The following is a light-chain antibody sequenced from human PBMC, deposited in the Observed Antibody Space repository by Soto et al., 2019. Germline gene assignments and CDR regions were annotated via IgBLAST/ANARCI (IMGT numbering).Light chain of an antibody. CDR3: QQYNNWPPT. CDR1: QSVTSSY. J-gene: IGKJ3*01. V-gene: IGKV3-15*01. Sequence: EIVLTQSPGTLSLSPGERATRSCRASQSVTSSYLAWYQQKPGQAPRLLIYGASSRATGIPARFSGSGSGTEFTLTISSLQSEDFAVYYCQQYNNWPPTFGPGTKVDIK. CDR2: GAS.